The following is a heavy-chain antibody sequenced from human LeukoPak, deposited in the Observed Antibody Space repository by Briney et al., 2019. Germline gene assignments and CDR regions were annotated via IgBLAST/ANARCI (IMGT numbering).Heavy chain of an antibody. J-gene: IGHJ6*03. CDR3: ARNKEYSYGYALGYYYYYYMDV. Sequence: SETLSLTCAVYGGSFSGYYWSWIRQPPGKGLEWIGYIYYSVRTNYNPSLKSRVTISVDTSKNQFSLKLSSVTAADTAVYYCARNKEYSYGYALGYYYYYYMDVWGKGTTVTVSS. CDR2: IYYSVRT. CDR1: GGSFSGYY. V-gene: IGHV4-59*01. D-gene: IGHD5-18*01.